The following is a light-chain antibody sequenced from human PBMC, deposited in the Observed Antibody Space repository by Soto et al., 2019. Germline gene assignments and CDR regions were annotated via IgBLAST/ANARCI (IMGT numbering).Light chain of an antibody. Sequence: QLVLTQSPSASASLGASVKLTCTLSSGHSSYAIAWHQQQPEKGPRYLMKLNSDGSHSKGDGIPDRFSGSSFGAERYLTISSLQSEDEPDYYCRTWGTGIVIFGGGTKLTVL. V-gene: IGLV4-69*02. CDR3: RTWGTGIVI. CDR1: SGHSSYA. CDR2: LNSDGSH. J-gene: IGLJ2*01.